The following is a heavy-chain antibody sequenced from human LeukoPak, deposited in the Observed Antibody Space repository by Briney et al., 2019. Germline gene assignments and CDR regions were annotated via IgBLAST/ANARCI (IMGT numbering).Heavy chain of an antibody. CDR1: GGTFSSYA. V-gene: IGHV1-69*04. J-gene: IGHJ3*02. CDR2: IIPILGIA. D-gene: IGHD6-13*01. CDR3: ARVGTEDAFDI. Sequence: SVKVSCKASGGTFSSYAISWVRQAPGQGLEWMGRIIPILGIANYAQKFQGRVTITADKSTSTAYMELSSPRSEDTAVYYCARVGTEDAFDIWGQGTMVTVSS.